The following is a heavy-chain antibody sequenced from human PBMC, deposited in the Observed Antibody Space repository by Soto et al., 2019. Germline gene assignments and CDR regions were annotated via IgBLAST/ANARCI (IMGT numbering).Heavy chain of an antibody. CDR2: INPNSGGT. D-gene: IGHD1-26*01. J-gene: IGHJ6*02. V-gene: IGHV1-2*04. CDR3: ASGGERVGATFGMDV. CDR1: GYTFTGYY. Sequence: ASVKVSCKASGYTFTGYYMHWVRQAPGQGLEWMGWINPNSGGTNYAQKFQGWVTMTRDTSISTAYMELSRLRSDDTAVYYCASGGERVGATFGMDVWGQGTTVTVSS.